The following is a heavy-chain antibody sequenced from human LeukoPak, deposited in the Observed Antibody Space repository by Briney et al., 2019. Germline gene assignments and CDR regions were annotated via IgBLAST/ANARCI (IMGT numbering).Heavy chain of an antibody. D-gene: IGHD6-13*01. J-gene: IGHJ5*02. Sequence: GESLKISCKGSGYSFTRYWIGWVRRMPGKGLECMGLIYPGDSDTRYSPSFQGQVTISADKSISTAYLQWSSLKASDTAMYYCAASTAADNCFDPWGQGTLVPVS. CDR1: GYSFTRYW. V-gene: IGHV5-51*01. CDR3: AASTAADNCFDP. CDR2: IYPGDSDT.